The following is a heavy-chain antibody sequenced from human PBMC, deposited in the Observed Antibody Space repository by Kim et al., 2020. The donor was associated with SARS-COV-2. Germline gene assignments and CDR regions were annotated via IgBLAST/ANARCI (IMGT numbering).Heavy chain of an antibody. V-gene: IGHV1-46*01. CDR1: GYTFTSYY. Sequence: ASVKVSCKASGYTFTSYYMHWVRQAPGQGLEWMGIINPSGGSTSYAQKFQGRVTMTRDTSTSTVYMELSSLRSEDTAVYYCARDILAVYYYDSSGYSYDAFDIWGQGTMVTVSS. CDR2: INPSGGST. D-gene: IGHD3-22*01. J-gene: IGHJ3*02. CDR3: ARDILAVYYYDSSGYSYDAFDI.